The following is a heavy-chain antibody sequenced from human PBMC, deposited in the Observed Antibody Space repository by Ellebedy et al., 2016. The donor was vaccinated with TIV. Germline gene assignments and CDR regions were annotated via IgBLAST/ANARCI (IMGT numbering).Heavy chain of an antibody. V-gene: IGHV6-1*01. CDR3: AREGCSGGSCYGKGDMPKGHYYGMDV. D-gene: IGHD2-15*01. Sequence: SQTLSLTCAISGDSVSSNSAAWNWIRQSPSRGLEWLGRTYYRSKWYNDYAVSVKSRITINPDTSKNQFSLQLNSVTPEDTAVYYCAREGCSGGSCYGKGDMPKGHYYGMDVWGQGTTVTVSS. J-gene: IGHJ6*02. CDR1: GDSVSSNSAA. CDR2: TYYRSKWYN.